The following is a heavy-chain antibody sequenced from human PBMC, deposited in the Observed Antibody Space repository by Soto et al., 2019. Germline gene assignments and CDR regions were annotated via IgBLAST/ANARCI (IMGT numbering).Heavy chain of an antibody. Sequence: EVQLLESGGGLVQPGGSLRLSCAASGFTFSSYAMSWVRQAPGKGLEWVSAISGSGGSTYYADSVKGRFTISRDNSKNTLYLQMNSLRAEDTAVYYCAAVRREYYCYGMDFWGQGTTVTVSS. D-gene: IGHD1-26*01. CDR2: ISGSGGST. CDR3: AAVRREYYCYGMDF. CDR1: GFTFSSYA. J-gene: IGHJ6*02. V-gene: IGHV3-23*01.